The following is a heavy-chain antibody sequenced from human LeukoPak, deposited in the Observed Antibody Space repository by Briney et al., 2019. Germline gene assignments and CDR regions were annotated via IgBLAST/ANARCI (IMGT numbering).Heavy chain of an antibody. J-gene: IGHJ3*01. V-gene: IGHV4-61*02. D-gene: IGHD2-21*02. CDR3: GKIRWGAYCGGDCRVGGGAFDF. Sequence: SETLSLTCTVSGGSISSGSYYWSWIRQPAGKGLEWIGRIYTSGSTNYNPSLKSRVTISVDTSKNQFSLKLSSVTAARTAVLSWGKIRWGAYCGGDCRVGGGAFDFLGQGTRVTVS. CDR2: IYTSGST. CDR1: GGSISSGSYY.